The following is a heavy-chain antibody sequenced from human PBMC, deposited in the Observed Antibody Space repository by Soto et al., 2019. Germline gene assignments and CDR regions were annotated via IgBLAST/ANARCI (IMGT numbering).Heavy chain of an antibody. Sequence: QVQLQESGPGLVKPSQTLSLTCTVSGGSISSGGYYWSWIRQHPEKGLEWIWYIYYSGSTYFNPSLKSRLTISVDTSKNQFSLQLSSVTAADTAVYYCARAGHSSSSEGANWFDPWGQGTLVTVSS. CDR3: ARAGHSSSSEGANWFDP. V-gene: IGHV4-31*03. J-gene: IGHJ5*02. CDR2: IYYSGST. CDR1: GGSISSGGYY. D-gene: IGHD6-6*01.